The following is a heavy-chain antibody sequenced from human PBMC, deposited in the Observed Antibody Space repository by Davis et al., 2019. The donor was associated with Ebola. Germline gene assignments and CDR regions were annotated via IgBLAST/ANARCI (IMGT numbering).Heavy chain of an antibody. CDR1: GFSFSSYW. CDR2: IKQDGSEK. CDR3: ARGPSTGNSFSY. V-gene: IGHV3-7*01. J-gene: IGHJ4*02. D-gene: IGHD6-13*01. Sequence: GGSLRLSCAASGFSFSSYWMSWVRQAPGKGLGWVANIKQDGSEKYYVDSVEGRFTISRDNAKNSLYLQMNSLRAEDTAVYYCARGPSTGNSFSYWGQGTLVTVSS.